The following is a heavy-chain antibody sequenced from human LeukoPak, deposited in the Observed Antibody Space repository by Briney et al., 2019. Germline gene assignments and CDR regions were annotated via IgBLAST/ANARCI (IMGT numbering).Heavy chain of an antibody. CDR1: AASVSSDY. Sequence: PSQTLSLTCTVAAASVSSDYWSWIRQSPGKWLEWIGYIYHSGHTMSHPSLKSRVSLSLDTSNNQFSLKLSSVTAADTAVYYCARHPFQYPFDHWGQGTVVSVSS. CDR2: IYHSGHT. J-gene: IGHJ5*02. CDR3: ARHPFQYPFDH. V-gene: IGHV4-59*08. D-gene: IGHD2/OR15-2a*01.